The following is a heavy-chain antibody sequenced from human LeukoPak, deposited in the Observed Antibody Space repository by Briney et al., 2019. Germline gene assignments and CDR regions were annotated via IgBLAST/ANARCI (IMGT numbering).Heavy chain of an antibody. CDR1: GFTFDDYA. V-gene: IGHV3-9*01. Sequence: PGGSLRLSCAASGFTFDDYAMHWVRQAPGKGLEWVSGISWNSGSIGYADSVKGRFTISRDNAKNSLYLQMNSLRAEDTALYYCAKDLLDYYDSSGYYSISGAFDIWGQGTMVTVSS. J-gene: IGHJ3*02. CDR2: ISWNSGSI. D-gene: IGHD3-22*01. CDR3: AKDLLDYYDSSGYYSISGAFDI.